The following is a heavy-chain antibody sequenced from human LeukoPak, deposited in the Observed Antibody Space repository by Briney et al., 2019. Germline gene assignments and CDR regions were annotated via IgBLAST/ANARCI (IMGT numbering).Heavy chain of an antibody. Sequence: ASVKVSCKASGYTFTSYGISWVLQAPGQGLEWMGWISAYNGNTNYAQKLQGRVTMTTDTSTSTAYMELRSLRSDDTAVYYCARLDSGYDTFDYWGQGTLVTVSS. CDR2: ISAYNGNT. D-gene: IGHD5-12*01. J-gene: IGHJ4*02. V-gene: IGHV1-18*01. CDR1: GYTFTSYG. CDR3: ARLDSGYDTFDY.